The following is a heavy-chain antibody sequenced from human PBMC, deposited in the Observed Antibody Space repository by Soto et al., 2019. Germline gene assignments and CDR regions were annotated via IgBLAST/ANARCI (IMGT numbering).Heavy chain of an antibody. J-gene: IGHJ4*02. D-gene: IGHD6-19*01. CDR1: GGSISTIGRY. Sequence: TSETLSLTCSVSGGSISTIGRYWAWVRQPPGKGLEWIGSAYYIESTYYNPALKSRVTISMDTSKNQFALKLSSVTAADTAVYYCARHEWLAPRGYFDYCGQGNMVTVSS. CDR3: ARHEWLAPRGYFDY. CDR2: AYYIEST. V-gene: IGHV4-39*01.